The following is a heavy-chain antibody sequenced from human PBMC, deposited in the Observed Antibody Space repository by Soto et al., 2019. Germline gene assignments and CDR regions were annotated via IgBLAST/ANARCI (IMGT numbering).Heavy chain of an antibody. CDR1: GYTFTSYA. V-gene: IGHV1-3*05. Sequence: QVQLVQSGAEEKKPGASVKVSCKASGYTFTSYAMHWVRQAPGQRLEWMGWINAGNGNTKCSQKFQYRVTITRDTSASTAYMELSSLRSEDTAVYYCAGGESVVGDYWGQGTLVTVSS. CDR2: INAGNGNT. D-gene: IGHD2-15*01. CDR3: AGGESVVGDY. J-gene: IGHJ4*02.